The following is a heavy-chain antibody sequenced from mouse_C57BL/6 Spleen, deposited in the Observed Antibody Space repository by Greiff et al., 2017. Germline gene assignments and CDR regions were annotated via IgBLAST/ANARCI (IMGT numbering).Heavy chain of an antibody. CDR2: LNPNNGGT. D-gene: IGHD1-1*01. CDR1: GYTFIDYN. V-gene: IGHV1-22*01. CDR3: ARMGLFYYYGSS. J-gene: IGHJ2*01. Sequence: EVQLQESGPELVKPGASVKMSCKASGYTFIDYNMHWVKQSHGKSLEWIGYLNPNNGGTSYNQKFKGKATLTVNKSSSTAYMELRSLTSEDSAVYYCARMGLFYYYGSSWGQGTTLTVSS.